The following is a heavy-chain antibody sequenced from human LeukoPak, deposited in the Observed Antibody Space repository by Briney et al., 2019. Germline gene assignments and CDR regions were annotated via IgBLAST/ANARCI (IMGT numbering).Heavy chain of an antibody. V-gene: IGHV4-59*01. Sequence: PSETLSLTCTVSGGSISGFYWSWIRQPPGEGLEWIGYIHYGGSTNYNPSLKSRVTISVDTSKNQFSLKLSSVTAADTAVYYCARDLGQYSDSSVYYHSWFDPWGQGTLVTVSS. CDR2: IHYGGST. D-gene: IGHD3-22*01. CDR1: GGSISGFY. CDR3: ARDLGQYSDSSVYYHSWFDP. J-gene: IGHJ5*02.